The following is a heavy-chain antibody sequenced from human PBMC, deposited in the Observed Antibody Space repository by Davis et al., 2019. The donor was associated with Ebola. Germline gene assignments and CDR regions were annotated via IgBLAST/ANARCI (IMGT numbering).Heavy chain of an antibody. CDR1: GYTFTGYA. CDR2: INTNTGNP. CDR3: ARDRDSSGYSSSIDY. V-gene: IGHV7-4-1*02. D-gene: IGHD3-22*01. J-gene: IGHJ4*02. Sequence: ASVKVSCKASGYTFTGYAMNWVRQAPGQGLEWMGWINTNTGNPTYAQGFTGRFVFSLDTSVSTAYLQISSLKAEDTAVYYCARDRDSSGYSSSIDYWGQGTLVTVSS.